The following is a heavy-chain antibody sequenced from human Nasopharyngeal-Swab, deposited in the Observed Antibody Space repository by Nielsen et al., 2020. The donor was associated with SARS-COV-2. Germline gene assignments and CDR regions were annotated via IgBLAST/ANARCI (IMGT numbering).Heavy chain of an antibody. D-gene: IGHD1-26*01. CDR3: ARELPGTYSSFDY. V-gene: IGHV4-61*02. Sequence: SETLSLTCSVSGVSVTSGVVFWSWVRQPAGKALRYIGRIFGRGNRPDFNPSLKSRGTISIDTSKNQFSLNLTSVTAADTAIYFCARELPGTYSSFDYWGQGILVTVSS. CDR1: GVSVTSGVVF. J-gene: IGHJ4*02. CDR2: IFGRGNRP.